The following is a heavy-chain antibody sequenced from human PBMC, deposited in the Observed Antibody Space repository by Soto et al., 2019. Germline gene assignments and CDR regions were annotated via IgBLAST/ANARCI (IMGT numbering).Heavy chain of an antibody. Sequence: ASVKVSCKTSGYTFSNYGITWVRQAPGQPLEWLGWISLYSDDTNYAQKFQGRVSMTTDTSTTTAYMELRSLRSDDTAVYYCARVVPGAEAWFGPWGQGTLVTVSS. CDR1: GYTFSNYG. CDR2: ISLYSDDT. V-gene: IGHV1-18*01. CDR3: ARVVPGAEAWFGP. J-gene: IGHJ5*02. D-gene: IGHD2-2*01.